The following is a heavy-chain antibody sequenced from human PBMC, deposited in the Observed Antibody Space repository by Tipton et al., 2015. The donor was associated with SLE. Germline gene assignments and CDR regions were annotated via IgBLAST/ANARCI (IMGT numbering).Heavy chain of an antibody. CDR3: ARDGGNREDY. CDR2: IYSGGST. J-gene: IGHJ4*02. D-gene: IGHD4-23*01. V-gene: IGHV3-66*02. CDR1: GFTFSSYA. Sequence: SLRLSCAASGFTFSSYAMSWVRQAPGKGLEWVSVIYSGGSTYYADSVKGRFTISRDNSKNTLYLQMNSLRAEDTAVYYCARDGGNREDYWGQGTLVTVSS.